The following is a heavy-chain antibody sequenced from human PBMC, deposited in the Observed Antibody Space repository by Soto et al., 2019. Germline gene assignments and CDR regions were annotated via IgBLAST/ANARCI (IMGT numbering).Heavy chain of an antibody. J-gene: IGHJ3*02. D-gene: IGHD3-22*01. CDR2: IWYDGSNK. CDR1: GFTFSSYG. CDR3: ASWGYDSSGYNQGDAFDI. V-gene: IGHV3-33*01. Sequence: QVQLVESGGGVVQPGRSLRLSCAASGFTFSSYGMHWVRQAPGKGLEWVAVIWYDGSNKYYADSVKGRFTISRDNSKNTLYLQMNSLRAEDTAVYYCASWGYDSSGYNQGDAFDIWGQGTMVAVSS.